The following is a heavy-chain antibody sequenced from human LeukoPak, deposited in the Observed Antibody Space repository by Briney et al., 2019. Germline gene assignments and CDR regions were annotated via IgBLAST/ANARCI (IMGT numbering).Heavy chain of an antibody. J-gene: IGHJ4*02. CDR2: ISGNSGYT. CDR3: ARGGRKDALDY. Sequence: GGSLRLSCAASGFTFSDYYMSWIRQAPGKGLEWVSYISGNSGYTNYADSVKGRFTISRDSAKSSLYLQMDILRAENTAVYYCARGGRKDALDYWGQGTLVTVS. CDR1: GFTFSDYY. V-gene: IGHV3-11*06. D-gene: IGHD1-14*01.